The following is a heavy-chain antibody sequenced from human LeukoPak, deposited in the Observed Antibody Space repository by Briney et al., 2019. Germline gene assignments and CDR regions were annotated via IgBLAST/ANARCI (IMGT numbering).Heavy chain of an antibody. Sequence: SCKASGYTFTSYYMHWVRQAPGKGLEWVAVISYDGSNKYYADSVKGRFTISRDNSKNTLYLQMNSLRAEDTAVYYCARAVGSSGWGGYFDYWGQGTLVTVSS. V-gene: IGHV3-30*03. J-gene: IGHJ4*02. CDR3: ARAVGSSGWGGYFDY. CDR2: ISYDGSNK. CDR1: GYTFTSYY. D-gene: IGHD6-19*01.